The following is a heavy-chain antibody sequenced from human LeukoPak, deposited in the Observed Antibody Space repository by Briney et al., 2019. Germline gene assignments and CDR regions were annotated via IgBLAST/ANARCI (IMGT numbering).Heavy chain of an antibody. D-gene: IGHD4-17*01. Sequence: GGSLRLSCAASGFTFSDFYMSWIRQAPGKGLEWVSYISSSGSTIYYADSVKGRFTISRDNAKNSLYLQMTSLRAEDTAVYYCARDYGDYGTDNFDYWGQGTLVTVSS. CDR2: ISSSGSTI. V-gene: IGHV3-11*01. CDR1: GFTFSDFY. J-gene: IGHJ4*02. CDR3: ARDYGDYGTDNFDY.